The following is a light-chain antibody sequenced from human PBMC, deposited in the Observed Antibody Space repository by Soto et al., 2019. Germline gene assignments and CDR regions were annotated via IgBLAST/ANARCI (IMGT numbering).Light chain of an antibody. V-gene: IGLV1-47*01. CDR1: SSNIGSNY. CDR3: AAWDDSLNGYV. CDR2: RNN. Sequence: ALTQPPSASGTPGQRVTISCSGSSSNIGSNYVYWYQQLPGTAPKLLIYRNNQRPSGVPDRFSGSKSGTSASLAISGRQSEDEADYYCAAWDDSLNGYVFGTGTKVTVL. J-gene: IGLJ1*01.